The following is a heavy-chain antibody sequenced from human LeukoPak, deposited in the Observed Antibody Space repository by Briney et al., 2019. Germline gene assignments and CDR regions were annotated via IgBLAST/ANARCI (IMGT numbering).Heavy chain of an antibody. D-gene: IGHD5-18*01. CDR1: GFTFSSYW. V-gene: IGHV3-74*01. J-gene: IGHJ4*02. CDR2: INSDGSST. Sequence: GGSLRLSCAASGFTFSSYWMHWVRQAPGKGLVWVSRINSDGSSTSYADSVKGRFTISGDNAKNTLYLQMNSLRAEDTAVYYCGRGYSYGFFDYWGQGTLVTVSS. CDR3: GRGYSYGFFDY.